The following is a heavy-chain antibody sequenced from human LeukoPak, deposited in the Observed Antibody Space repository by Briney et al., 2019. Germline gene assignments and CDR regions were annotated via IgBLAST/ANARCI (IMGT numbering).Heavy chain of an antibody. CDR2: IYDSGST. CDR1: GGSINNYY. J-gene: IGHJ6*03. D-gene: IGHD4-17*01. Sequence: PSETLSLTCAVSGGSINNYYWSWIRQPPGKGLEWIGYIYDSGSTNYNPSLKSRVTISVDTSKNQFSLKLSSVTAADTAVYYCARHVLMMRGSRRCYYYYMDVWGKGTTVTISS. CDR3: ARHVLMMRGSRRCYYYYMDV. V-gene: IGHV4-59*08.